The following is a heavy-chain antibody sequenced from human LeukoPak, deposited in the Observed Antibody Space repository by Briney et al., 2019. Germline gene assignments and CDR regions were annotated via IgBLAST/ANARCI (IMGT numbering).Heavy chain of an antibody. V-gene: IGHV4-4*07. CDR2: ISTSGST. Sequence: SETLSLTCTVSGGSMSSHYWSWIRQPAGKGLEWIGRISTSGSTNYNPSLESRVTMSVDTSKNQFSLKLSPVTAADTAVYYCARERPSELLWFGGNWFDRWGQGTLVTVSS. J-gene: IGHJ5*02. CDR3: ARERPSELLWFGGNWFDR. CDR1: GGSMSSHY. D-gene: IGHD3-10*01.